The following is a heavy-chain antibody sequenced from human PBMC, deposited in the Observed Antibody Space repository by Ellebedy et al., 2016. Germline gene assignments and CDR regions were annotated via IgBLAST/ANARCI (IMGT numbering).Heavy chain of an antibody. Sequence: SVKVSXXASGGTFSSYAISWVRQAPGQGLEWMGRIIPILGIANYAQKFQGRVTITADKSTSTAYMELRSLRSDDTAVYYCARVRPSSTSGQDYYYYYMDVWGKGTTVTVSS. CDR2: IIPILGIA. CDR3: ARVRPSSTSGQDYYYYYMDV. V-gene: IGHV1-69*04. J-gene: IGHJ6*03. CDR1: GGTFSSYA. D-gene: IGHD2-2*01.